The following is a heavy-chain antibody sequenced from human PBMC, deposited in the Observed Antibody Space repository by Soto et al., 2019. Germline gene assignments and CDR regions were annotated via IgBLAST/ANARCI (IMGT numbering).Heavy chain of an antibody. CDR1: GGTFSSYA. Sequence: QVQLVQSGAEVKKPGSSVKVSCKASGGTFSSYAISWVRQAPGQGLEWMGGSIPIFGTANYAQKIQGRVTITADETTRKAYMELSSLRSEDTAVYYCARDRHYCYDSSGYYSSFDDGGQGTLVTFSS. D-gene: IGHD3-22*01. CDR2: SIPIFGTA. CDR3: ARDRHYCYDSSGYYSSFDD. V-gene: IGHV1-69*12. J-gene: IGHJ4*02.